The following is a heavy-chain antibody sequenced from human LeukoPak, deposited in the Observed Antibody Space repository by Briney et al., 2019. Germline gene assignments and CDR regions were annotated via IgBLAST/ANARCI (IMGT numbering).Heavy chain of an antibody. D-gene: IGHD3-3*01. Sequence: SETLSLTCAVYGGSFSGYYWSWIRQPPGKGLEWIGEINHSGSTNYNPSLKSRVTISVDTSRNQFSLKLSSVTAADTAVYYCAITYYDFWSGYGLDYWGQGTLVTVSS. V-gene: IGHV4-34*01. CDR2: INHSGST. CDR1: GGSFSGYY. CDR3: AITYYDFWSGYGLDY. J-gene: IGHJ4*02.